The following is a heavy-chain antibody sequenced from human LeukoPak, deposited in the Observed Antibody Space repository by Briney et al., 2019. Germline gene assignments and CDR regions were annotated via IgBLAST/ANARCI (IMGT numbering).Heavy chain of an antibody. J-gene: IGHJ4*02. V-gene: IGHV3-30*02. CDR3: ARDDSSGYYLFDY. CDR1: GFTFRSYG. D-gene: IGHD3-22*01. CDR2: IRYDGSNK. Sequence: GGSLRLSCAASGFTFRSYGMHWVRQAPGKGLEWVTFIRYDGSNKYYADSVKGRFTISRDNAKNSLYLQMNSLRAEDTAVYYCARDDSSGYYLFDYWGQGTLVTVSS.